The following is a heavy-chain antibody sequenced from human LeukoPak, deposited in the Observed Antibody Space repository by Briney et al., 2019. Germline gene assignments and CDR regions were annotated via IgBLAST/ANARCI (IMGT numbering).Heavy chain of an antibody. CDR2: VSGSSSYI. V-gene: IGHV3-21*01. CDR1: AFTFSSYT. Sequence: GGSLRLSCAASAFTFSSYTMTWVRQSPGKGLEWVSSVSGSSSYIYYADSVKGRFTISRDNAKASVHLQMNSLRAEDTAVYYCSRDPTYYLRYGYFDYWGQGALVTVSS. D-gene: IGHD1-26*01. CDR3: SRDPTYYLRYGYFDY. J-gene: IGHJ4*02.